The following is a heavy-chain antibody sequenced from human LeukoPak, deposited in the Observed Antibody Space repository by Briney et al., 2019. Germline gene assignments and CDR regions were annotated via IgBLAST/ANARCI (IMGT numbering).Heavy chain of an antibody. CDR3: AGQKDIVVVPAAGFDY. CDR2: IYYSGST. V-gene: IGHV4-39*07. CDR1: GGSISSSSYY. D-gene: IGHD2-2*01. J-gene: IGHJ4*02. Sequence: SETLSLTCTVSGGSISSSSYYWGWIRQPPGKGLEWIGSIYYSGSTYYNPSLRSRVTISVDTSKNQFSLKLSSVTAADTAVYYCAGQKDIVVVPAAGFDYWGQGTLVTVSS.